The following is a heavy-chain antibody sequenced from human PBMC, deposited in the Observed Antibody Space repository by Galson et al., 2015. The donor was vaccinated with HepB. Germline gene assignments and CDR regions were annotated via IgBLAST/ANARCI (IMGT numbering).Heavy chain of an antibody. D-gene: IGHD5-12*01. CDR3: TRAMRGYSGYDREFDY. V-gene: IGHV3-73*01. J-gene: IGHJ4*02. Sequence: SLRLSCAASGFTFSGSAVHWVRQASGKGLEWVGRIRSKANSYATAYAASVKGRFTISRDDSKNTAYLQMNSLKTEDTAVYYCTRAMRGYSGYDREFDYWGQGTLVTVSS. CDR2: IRSKANSYAT. CDR1: GFTFSGSA.